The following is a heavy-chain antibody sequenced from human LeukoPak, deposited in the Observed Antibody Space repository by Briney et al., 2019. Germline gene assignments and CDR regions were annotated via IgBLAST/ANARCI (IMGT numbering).Heavy chain of an antibody. Sequence: GGSLRLSCAVSGLTFSAYSMTWVRQGPGKGLEWVSSIYNSGAKIFYADSVKGRFTISRDNSKNMLYLQMNSLRVEDTAVYYCAKDVAPDSGWDLDYWGQGTLVTVSS. CDR2: IYNSGAKI. CDR1: GLTFSAYS. V-gene: IGHV3-23*01. CDR3: AKDVAPDSGWDLDY. J-gene: IGHJ4*02. D-gene: IGHD6-19*01.